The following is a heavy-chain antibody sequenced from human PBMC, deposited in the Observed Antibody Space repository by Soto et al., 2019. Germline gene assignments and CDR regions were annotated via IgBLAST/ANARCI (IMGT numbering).Heavy chain of an antibody. J-gene: IGHJ4*02. V-gene: IGHV3-30-3*01. CDR1: GFTFSSYA. Sequence: GGSLRLSCAASGFTFSSYAMHWVRQAPGKGLEWVAVISYDGSNKYYADSVKGRFTISRDNSKNTLYLQMNSLRAEDTAVYYCARDFSVRVVVAAYLFDYWGQGTLVTVSS. CDR2: ISYDGSNK. D-gene: IGHD2-15*01. CDR3: ARDFSVRVVVAAYLFDY.